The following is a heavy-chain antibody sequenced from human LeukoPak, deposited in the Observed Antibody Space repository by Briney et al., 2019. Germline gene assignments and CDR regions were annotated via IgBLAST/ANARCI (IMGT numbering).Heavy chain of an antibody. V-gene: IGHV4-4*02. Sequence: PSETLSLTCAVSGGSISSSNWWSWVRQPPGQGLEWIGEIYHSGSTNYNPSLKSRVTISVDKSKNQFSLKLSSVTAADTAVYYCARVPYSGSWPGFDPWGQGTLVTVSS. CDR3: ARVPYSGSWPGFDP. CDR1: GGSISSSNW. CDR2: IYHSGST. J-gene: IGHJ5*02. D-gene: IGHD6-13*01.